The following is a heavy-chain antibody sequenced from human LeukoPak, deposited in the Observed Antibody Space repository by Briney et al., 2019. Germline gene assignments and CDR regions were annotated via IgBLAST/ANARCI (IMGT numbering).Heavy chain of an antibody. CDR1: GYTFTSYY. CDR2: INPSGGST. CDR3: AKGIMGAMSYYGMDV. Sequence: ASVKVSCKASGYTFTSYYMHWVRQAPGQGLEWMGIINPSGGSTSYAQKFQGRVTMTRDTSTSTVYMELSSLRSEDTAVYYCAKGIMGAMSYYGMDVWGQGTTVTVSS. D-gene: IGHD1-26*01. V-gene: IGHV1-46*01. J-gene: IGHJ6*02.